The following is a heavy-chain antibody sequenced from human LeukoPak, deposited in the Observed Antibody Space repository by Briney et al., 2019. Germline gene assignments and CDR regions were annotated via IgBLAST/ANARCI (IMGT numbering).Heavy chain of an antibody. Sequence: SVTVSCTASGGTFSSYAISWVRQAPGQGLEWMGRIIPILGIANYAQKFQGRVTVTADKSTSTAYMELSSLRSEDTAVYYCARVPGQWQENWFDPWGQGTLVTVSS. D-gene: IGHD6-19*01. V-gene: IGHV1-69*04. CDR2: IIPILGIA. CDR1: GGTFSSYA. CDR3: ARVPGQWQENWFDP. J-gene: IGHJ5*02.